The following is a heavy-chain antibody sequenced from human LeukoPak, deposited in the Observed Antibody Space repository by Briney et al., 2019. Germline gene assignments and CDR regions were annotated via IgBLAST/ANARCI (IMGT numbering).Heavy chain of an antibody. J-gene: IGHJ4*02. V-gene: IGHV1-69*05. D-gene: IGHD4-17*01. Sequence: ASVKVSCKASGGTFSSYAISWVRQAPGQGLEGMGGIIPIFGTANYAQKFQGRVTITTDESTSTAYMELSSLRSEDTAVYYCASGGYGDYYFDYWGQGTLVTVSS. CDR3: ASGGYGDYYFDY. CDR2: IIPIFGTA. CDR1: GGTFSSYA.